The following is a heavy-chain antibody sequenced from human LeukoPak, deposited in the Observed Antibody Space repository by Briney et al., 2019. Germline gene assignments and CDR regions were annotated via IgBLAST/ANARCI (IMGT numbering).Heavy chain of an antibody. CDR2: IYYSGST. Sequence: SETLSLTCTVSRGSISSSSYYWGWIRQSPGKGLEWIGSIYYSGSTYYNPSLKSRVTISVDTSKNQFSLKLSSVTAADTAVYYCARLRRDGYNYIVWGQGTLVTVSS. CDR3: ARLRRDGYNYIV. CDR1: RGSISSSSYY. J-gene: IGHJ4*02. D-gene: IGHD5-24*01. V-gene: IGHV4-39*01.